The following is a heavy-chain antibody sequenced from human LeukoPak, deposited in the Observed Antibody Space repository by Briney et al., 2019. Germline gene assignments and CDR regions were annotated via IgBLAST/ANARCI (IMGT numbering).Heavy chain of an antibody. CDR2: INRDGSST. D-gene: IGHD3-22*01. Sequence: PWGSLRLSCAASGFTFSSYWMHWVRQAPGKGLVWVSRINRDGSSTTYADSVKGRFTISRDNAKNTLYLQMNSLRAEDTAVYYCARAGDRSAYWFDPWGQGTLVTVSS. V-gene: IGHV3-74*01. CDR1: GFTFSSYW. J-gene: IGHJ5*02. CDR3: ARAGDRSAYWFDP.